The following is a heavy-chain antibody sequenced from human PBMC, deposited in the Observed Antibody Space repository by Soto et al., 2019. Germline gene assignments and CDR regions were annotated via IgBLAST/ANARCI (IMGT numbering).Heavy chain of an antibody. V-gene: IGHV3-30-3*02. D-gene: IGHD5-18*01. CDR1: GFTFSSYA. CDR2: ISYDGSNK. Sequence: QVQLVESGGGVVQPGRSLRLSCAASGFTFSSYAMHWVRQAPGKGLEWVAVISYDGSNKYYADSVKGRFTISRDNSKNTLYLQMNSLRAEDTAVYYCAKRKSQLWLQGFDYWGQGTLVTVSS. J-gene: IGHJ4*02. CDR3: AKRKSQLWLQGFDY.